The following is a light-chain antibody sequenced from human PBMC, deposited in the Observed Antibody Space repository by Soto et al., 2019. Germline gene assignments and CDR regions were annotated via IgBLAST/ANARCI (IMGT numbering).Light chain of an antibody. J-gene: IGKJ2*01. CDR1: QSVLYSSNNKNY. CDR3: QQYESTPPT. CDR2: WAS. V-gene: IGKV4-1*01. Sequence: DIVMTQSPDSLAVSLGERATINCKSSQSVLYSSNNKNYLAWYQQRPGQPPKLLIYWASTRESGVPDRFSGSGSGTDFTLTLTRLQDEDVAVYSCQQYESTPPTFGQGTKLEIK.